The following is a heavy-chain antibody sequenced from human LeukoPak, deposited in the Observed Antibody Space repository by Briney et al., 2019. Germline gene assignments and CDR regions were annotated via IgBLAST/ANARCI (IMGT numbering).Heavy chain of an antibody. J-gene: IGHJ4*02. Sequence: GGSLRLSCAASGFTFSSYEMNWVRQAPGKGLEWVSYISSSGSTIYYADSVKGRFTISRDNAKNSLYLQMNSLRAEDTAVYYCARIGSDNWNDRGSDYWGQGTLVTVSP. CDR3: ARIGSDNWNDRGSDY. D-gene: IGHD1-20*01. CDR2: ISSSGSTI. CDR1: GFTFSSYE. V-gene: IGHV3-48*03.